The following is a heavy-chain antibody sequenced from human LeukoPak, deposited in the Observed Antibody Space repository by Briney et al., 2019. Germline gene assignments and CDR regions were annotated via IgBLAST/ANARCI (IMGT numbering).Heavy chain of an antibody. CDR1: GFSFSGYG. CDR2: ISHDGGNK. J-gene: IGHJ4*02. V-gene: IGHV3-30*03. Sequence: GGSLRLSCVASGFSFSGYGMHWVRQAPGKGLEWVAVISHDGGNKYYADSVKGRFTTSRDNSKNTLYLQMNGLRAEETAMYYCATPYTSGWFLYFDNWGQGTLVTVSS. D-gene: IGHD6-19*01. CDR3: ATPYTSGWFLYFDN.